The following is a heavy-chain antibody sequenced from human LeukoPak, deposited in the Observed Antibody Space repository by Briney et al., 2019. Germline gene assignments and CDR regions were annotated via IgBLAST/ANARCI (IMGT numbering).Heavy chain of an antibody. CDR2: TYYRSKWYN. J-gene: IGHJ4*02. V-gene: IGHV6-1*01. CDR3: ARVSWSVIGYSSSWYPSGVDY. D-gene: IGHD6-13*01. CDR1: GDSVSSNSAA. Sequence: SQTLSLTCALSGDSVSSNSAAWNWIRQSPSRGLEWLGRTYYRSKWYNDYAVSVKSRITINPATSKNQFSLQLNSVTPEDTAVYYCARVSWSVIGYSSSWYPSGVDYWGQGTLVTVSS.